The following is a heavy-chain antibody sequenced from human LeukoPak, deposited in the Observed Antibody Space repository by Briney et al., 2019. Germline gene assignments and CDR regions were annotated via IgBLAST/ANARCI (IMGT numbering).Heavy chain of an antibody. Sequence: SETLSLTCAVSGGSISSGGYSWSWIRQPPGKGLEWIGYIYHSGSTYYNPSLKSRVTISVDRSKNQFSLKLSSVTAADTAVYYCARAPRDYDGGAEYFQHWGQGTLVTVSS. CDR2: IYHSGST. J-gene: IGHJ1*01. V-gene: IGHV4-30-2*01. D-gene: IGHD3-22*01. CDR1: GGSISSGGYS. CDR3: ARAPRDYDGGAEYFQH.